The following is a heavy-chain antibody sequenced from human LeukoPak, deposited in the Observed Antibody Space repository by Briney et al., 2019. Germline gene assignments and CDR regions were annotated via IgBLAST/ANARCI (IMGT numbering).Heavy chain of an antibody. CDR3: EREAYYDSGYFDY. D-gene: IGHD3-22*01. CDR2: IYYSRSI. CDR1: GRPNSIGGYY. V-gene: IGHV4-31*03. Sequence: PSVTLSLTCTVSGRPNSIGGYYWRWIPQHPAKGLDMIEYIYYSRSIYYNPSVTIRVTISQHTSKNQFSLKLSSVIAADSAAYYCEREAYYDSGYFDYWGQGTLVIVSS. J-gene: IGHJ4*02.